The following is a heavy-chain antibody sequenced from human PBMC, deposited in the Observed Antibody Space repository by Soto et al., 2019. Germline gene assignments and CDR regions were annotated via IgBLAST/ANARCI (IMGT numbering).Heavy chain of an antibody. CDR1: GFTFSSYW. D-gene: IGHD2-15*01. V-gene: IGHV3-7*04. Sequence: EVQLVESGGGLVQPGGSLRLSCAASGFTFSSYWMSWVRQAPGKGMEWVANIKQDGSEKYYVDSVKGRFTISRDNAKNSLYLQMNSLRAEDTAVYYCARGGVVVAATVDYVGQGTLVTVSS. CDR2: IKQDGSEK. J-gene: IGHJ4*02. CDR3: ARGGVVVAATVDY.